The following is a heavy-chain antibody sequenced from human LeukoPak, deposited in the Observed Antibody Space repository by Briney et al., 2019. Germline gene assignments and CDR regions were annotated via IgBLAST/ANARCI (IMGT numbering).Heavy chain of an antibody. CDR3: ASRSGSYYFFDY. CDR2: VSYDGSNK. V-gene: IGHV3-30-3*01. Sequence: GGPLRPSCAASGFTFSYYSMHWVRQAPGKGLEWVAVVSYDGSNKHYADSVEGRFTISRDNSKNTLYLQMNSLRAEDTAVYYCASRSGSYYFFDYWGQGTLVTVSS. CDR1: GFTFSYYS. J-gene: IGHJ4*02. D-gene: IGHD1-26*01.